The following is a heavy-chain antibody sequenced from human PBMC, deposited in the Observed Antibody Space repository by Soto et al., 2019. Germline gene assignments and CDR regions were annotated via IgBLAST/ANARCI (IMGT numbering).Heavy chain of an antibody. CDR1: GFTFSSYA. V-gene: IGHV3-23*01. Sequence: GGSLRLSCAASGFTFSSYAMSWVRQAPGKGLEWVSAISGSGGSTYHADSVKGRFTISRDNSKNTLYLQMNSLRAEDTAIHYCAKVGGGSGVSIDYYGMGVWGQGTTVTVSS. CDR2: ISGSGGST. D-gene: IGHD2-15*01. CDR3: AKVGGGSGVSIDYYGMGV. J-gene: IGHJ6*02.